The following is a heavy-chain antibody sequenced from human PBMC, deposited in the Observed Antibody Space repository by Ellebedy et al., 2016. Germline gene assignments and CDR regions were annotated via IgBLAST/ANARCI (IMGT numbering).Heavy chain of an antibody. CDR2: IYYSGST. CDR1: GGSISNDY. V-gene: IGHV4-59*01. J-gene: IGHJ5*02. Sequence: SETLSLTCIVSGGSISNDYWSWIRQPPGKGLEWIGYIYYSGSTNYNPSLKSRVTISVDTSNNQFSLKLTSVTAADTAVYYCASGVSSFDPWGQGTLVTVSS. CDR3: ASGVSSFDP.